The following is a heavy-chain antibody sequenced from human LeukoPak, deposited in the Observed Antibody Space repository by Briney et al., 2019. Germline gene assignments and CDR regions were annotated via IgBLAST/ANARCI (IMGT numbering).Heavy chain of an antibody. V-gene: IGHV1-18*01. CDR1: GYTFTSYG. CDR3: ARDITVVVPAAHWCGY. J-gene: IGHJ4*02. CDR2: ISAYNGNT. D-gene: IGHD2-2*01. Sequence: ASVKVSCKASGYTFTSYGISWVRQAPGQGLEWMGWISAYNGNTNYAQKLQGRVTMTTDTSTSTAYMELRSLRSDDTAVYYCARDITVVVPAAHWCGYWGQGTLVTVSS.